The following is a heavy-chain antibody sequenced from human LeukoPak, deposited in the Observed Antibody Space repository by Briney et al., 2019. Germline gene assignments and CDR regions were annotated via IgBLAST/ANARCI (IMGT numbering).Heavy chain of an antibody. Sequence: PSETLSLTCSVSGDSVSRSDSYWDWIRQPPGKGLEWIGTIYYRGRTYYSPSLKSRVTMSVDPSNNQFSLNLRSVTAADTAVYYCARRRYYDGSGYLEWGQGTLLSVSS. CDR3: ARRRYYDGSGYLE. V-gene: IGHV4-39*01. CDR2: IYYRGRT. CDR1: GDSVSRSDSY. J-gene: IGHJ1*01. D-gene: IGHD3-22*01.